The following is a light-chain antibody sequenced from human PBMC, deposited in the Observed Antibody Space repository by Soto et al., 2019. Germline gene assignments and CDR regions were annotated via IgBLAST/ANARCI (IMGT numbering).Light chain of an antibody. Sequence: EIVLKQSPATLSLSPGERATLSCRASQSVSTYLAWHQQKPGQAPRLLIFDASNRATGIPARFSGSGSGTDFTLTISSLEPEDFAVYYCQQCGSSPITFGQGTRLEIK. CDR1: QSVSTY. J-gene: IGKJ5*01. CDR2: DAS. CDR3: QQCGSSPIT. V-gene: IGKV3-11*01.